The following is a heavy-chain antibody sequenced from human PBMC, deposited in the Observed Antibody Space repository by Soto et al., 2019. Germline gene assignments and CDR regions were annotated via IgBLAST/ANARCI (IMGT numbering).Heavy chain of an antibody. CDR2: IVVGSGNT. V-gene: IGHV1-58*01. D-gene: IGHD6-13*01. J-gene: IGHJ4*02. CDR3: AAEVTRGQQLVLDY. CDR1: GFTFTSSA. Sequence: SVKVSCKASGFTFTSSAVQWVRQARGQRLEWIGWIVVGSGNTNYAQKFQERVTITRDMSTSTAYMELSSLRSEDTAVYYCAAEVTRGQQLVLDYWGQGTLVTVSS.